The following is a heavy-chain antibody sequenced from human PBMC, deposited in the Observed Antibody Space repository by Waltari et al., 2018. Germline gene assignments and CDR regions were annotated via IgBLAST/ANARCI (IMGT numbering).Heavy chain of an antibody. CDR1: GYTFTGYY. Sequence: QVQLVQSGAEVKKPGASVKVSCKASGYTFTGYYMHWVRQAPGQGLEWMGWINPNSGGTNYAQKVQGRVTMTRDTSISTAYMELSRLRSDDTAVYYCAINPTYCSGGSCYYDDYWGQGTLVTVSS. D-gene: IGHD2-15*01. V-gene: IGHV1-2*02. CDR2: INPNSGGT. J-gene: IGHJ4*02. CDR3: AINPTYCSGGSCYYDDY.